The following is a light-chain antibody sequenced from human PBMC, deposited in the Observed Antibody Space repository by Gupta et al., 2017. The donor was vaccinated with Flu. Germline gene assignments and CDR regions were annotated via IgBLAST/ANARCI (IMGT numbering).Light chain of an antibody. CDR2: LNSDGSH. CDR3: QTWGSGIV. V-gene: IGLV4-69*01. J-gene: IGLJ2*01. Sequence: SGHSTYAIVWHQQQPEKGPRYLMRLNSDGSHSKGDGIPDRFSGSSSGAERYLTIYSLQSEDEADYYCQTWGSGIVFGGGTKLTVL. CDR1: SGHSTYA.